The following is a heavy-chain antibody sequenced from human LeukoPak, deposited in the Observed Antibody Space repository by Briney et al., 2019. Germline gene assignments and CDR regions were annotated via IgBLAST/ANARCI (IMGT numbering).Heavy chain of an antibody. CDR1: GYTFTRYY. J-gene: IGHJ6*02. Sequence: GASVKVSCKASGYTFTRYYMHWVPQAPGQGLEWMGWMNPSSGGTNYAQKFQGRVTMTRDTTISTAYMELSRLRSDDTAVYYCARVSSDAGYGMDVWGQGTTVTVSS. CDR3: ARVSSDAGYGMDV. CDR2: MNPSSGGT. V-gene: IGHV1-2*02.